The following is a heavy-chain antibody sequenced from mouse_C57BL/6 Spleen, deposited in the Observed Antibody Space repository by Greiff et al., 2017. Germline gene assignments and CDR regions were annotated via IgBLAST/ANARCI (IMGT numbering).Heavy chain of an antibody. CDR3: ARSVVATNFDG. D-gene: IGHD1-1*01. CDR2: IYPGSGNT. CDR1: GYSFTSYY. Sequence: QVQLQQSGPELVKPGASVKISCKASGYSFTSYYIHWVKQRPGQGLEWIGWIYPGSGNTKYNEKFKGKATLTADTSSSTAYMQLSSLTSEDSAVYYCARSVVATNFDGWGQGTTLTVSS. J-gene: IGHJ2*01. V-gene: IGHV1-66*01.